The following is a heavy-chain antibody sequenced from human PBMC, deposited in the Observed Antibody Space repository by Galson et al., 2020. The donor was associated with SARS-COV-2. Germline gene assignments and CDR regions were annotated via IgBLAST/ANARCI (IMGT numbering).Heavy chain of an antibody. CDR3: SREGWQGGY. V-gene: IGHV3-7*01. D-gene: IGHD6-19*01. Sequence: WGPLRLSWEVFGFTFNDFWMSWFRQAPGKGLEWVANIKGDGSETNYADFVKGRFSISRDNAANSLYLQMNSLRVEDSAVYYCSREGWQGGYWGQGTRVTVSS. J-gene: IGHJ4*02. CDR1: GFTFNDFW. CDR2: IKGDGSET.